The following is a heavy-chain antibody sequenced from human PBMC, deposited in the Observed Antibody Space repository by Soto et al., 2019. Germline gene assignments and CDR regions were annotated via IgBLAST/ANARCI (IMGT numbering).Heavy chain of an antibody. Sequence: QVQLQESGSGLVKPSQTLSLTCTVSGGSISSGGYYWSWIRQHPGKGLEWIGYIYYSGSTYYNPSLKSRVTIAVDTSKNQFSLKLSSVTAADTAVYYCARVRVGDYDYYYGMDVWGQGTTVTVSS. V-gene: IGHV4-31*03. J-gene: IGHJ6*02. D-gene: IGHD4-17*01. CDR3: ARVRVGDYDYYYGMDV. CDR2: IYYSGST. CDR1: GGSISSGGYY.